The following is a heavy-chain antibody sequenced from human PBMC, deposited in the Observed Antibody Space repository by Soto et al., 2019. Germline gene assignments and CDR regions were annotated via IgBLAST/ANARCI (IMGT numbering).Heavy chain of an antibody. V-gene: IGHV1-18*01. CDR2: ISAHNGNT. CDR3: PRVRGSYALTH. D-gene: IGHD1-26*01. Sequence: QVQLGQSGAEVKNPEASVKVSCKASGYTFTSYGISSVRQAPGQGLEWMGWISAHNGNTNYAQKLQARVTMTTDTFTSTAYMQRRSLRSAYTAVYYCPRVRGSYALTHRGQGTLVTVA. CDR1: GYTFTSYG. J-gene: IGHJ4*02.